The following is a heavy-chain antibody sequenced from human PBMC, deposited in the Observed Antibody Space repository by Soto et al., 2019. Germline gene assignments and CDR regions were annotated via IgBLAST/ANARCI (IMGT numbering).Heavy chain of an antibody. CDR1: GFSFRDHS. D-gene: IGHD2-21*02. CDR2: ISSSSENI. Sequence: SGGGVVSPGGSLRLSCVGSGFSFRDHSMNWVRQPPGKGLQWISYISSSSENIYYADSVKGRFTVSRDNAKNTLFLQMNSLRDDDSAIYYCARLPKGSVVTGWGQGSLVTVSS. J-gene: IGHJ4*01. CDR3: ARLPKGSVVTG. V-gene: IGHV3-48*02.